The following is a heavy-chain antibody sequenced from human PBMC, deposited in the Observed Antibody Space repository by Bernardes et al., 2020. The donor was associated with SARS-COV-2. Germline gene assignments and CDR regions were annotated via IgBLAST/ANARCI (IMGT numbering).Heavy chain of an antibody. Sequence: GGSLRLSCAASGFTFDDYAMHWVRQAPGKGLEWVSGISWNSGSIGYADSVKGRFTISRDNAKNSLYLQMNSLRAEDTALYYCAKALYGSGSSPSDYWGQGTLVTVSS. V-gene: IGHV3-9*01. CDR2: ISWNSGSI. J-gene: IGHJ4*02. CDR3: AKALYGSGSSPSDY. D-gene: IGHD3-10*01. CDR1: GFTFDDYA.